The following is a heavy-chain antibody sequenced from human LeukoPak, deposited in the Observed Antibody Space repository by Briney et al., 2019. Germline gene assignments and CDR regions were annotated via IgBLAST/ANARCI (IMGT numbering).Heavy chain of an antibody. CDR2: ISAYNGNT. CDR1: GYTFTSYG. Sequence: ASVKDSCKASGYTFTSYGISWVRQAPGQGLEWMGWISAYNGNTNYAQKLQGRVTMTTDTSTSTAYMELRSLRSDDTAVYYCARDRINYGDYPYWGQGTLVTVSS. J-gene: IGHJ4*02. V-gene: IGHV1-18*01. CDR3: ARDRINYGDYPY. D-gene: IGHD4-17*01.